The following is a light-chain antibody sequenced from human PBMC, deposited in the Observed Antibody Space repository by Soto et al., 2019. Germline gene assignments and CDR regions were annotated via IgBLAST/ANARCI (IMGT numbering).Light chain of an antibody. V-gene: IGKV3-11*01. Sequence: DIALTQSPVTLSFSPGERATLSCRASQSVSSYLAWYQQKPGQAPRLLIYDASNRATGIPARFSGSGSGTEFTLTISSLQSEDFAVYYCQQYNNWPQTFGQGTKVDIK. CDR2: DAS. CDR3: QQYNNWPQT. J-gene: IGKJ1*01. CDR1: QSVSSY.